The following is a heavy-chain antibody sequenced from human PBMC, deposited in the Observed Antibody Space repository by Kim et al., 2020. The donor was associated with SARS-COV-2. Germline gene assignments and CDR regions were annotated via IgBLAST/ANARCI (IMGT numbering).Heavy chain of an antibody. Sequence: YAQKFQGRVTITADESTSTAYMELGSLRSEDTAVYYCARGRGGQLGLFDYWGQGTLVTVSS. D-gene: IGHD7-27*01. J-gene: IGHJ4*02. CDR3: ARGRGGQLGLFDY. V-gene: IGHV1-69*01.